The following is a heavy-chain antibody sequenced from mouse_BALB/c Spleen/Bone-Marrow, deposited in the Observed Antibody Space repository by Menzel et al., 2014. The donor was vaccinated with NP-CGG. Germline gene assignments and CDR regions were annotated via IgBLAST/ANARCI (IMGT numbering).Heavy chain of an antibody. V-gene: IGHV3-2*02. Sequence: VQLQQSGPGLVKPSQSLSLICTVTGYSITSDYAWNWIRQFPGNTLEWMGYISYSGSTSYNPSLKSRISITRDTSKNQFFLQLNSVTTEDTATYYCARYDYDVGYFDYWGQGTTLTVSS. D-gene: IGHD2-4*01. J-gene: IGHJ2*01. CDR2: ISYSGST. CDR3: ARYDYDVGYFDY. CDR1: GYSITSDYA.